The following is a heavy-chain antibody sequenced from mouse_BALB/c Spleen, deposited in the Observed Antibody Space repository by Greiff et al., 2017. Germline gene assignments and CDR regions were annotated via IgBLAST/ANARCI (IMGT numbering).Heavy chain of an antibody. V-gene: IGHV1S132*01. D-gene: IGHD2-10*02. CDR3: ARRRYGNYEGAMDY. CDR2: IFPGTGTT. J-gene: IGHJ4*01. Sequence: QVQLKESGAELVKPGASVKLSCKTSGYTFTSYWIQWVKQRPGQGLGWIGEIFPGTGTTYYNEKFKGKATLTIDTSSSTAYMQLSSLTSEDSAVYFCARRRYGNYEGAMDYWGQGTSVTVSS. CDR1: GYTFTSYW.